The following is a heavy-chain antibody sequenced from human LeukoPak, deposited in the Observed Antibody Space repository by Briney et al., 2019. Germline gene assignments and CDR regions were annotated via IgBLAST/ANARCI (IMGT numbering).Heavy chain of an antibody. CDR2: INPNSGGT. CDR3: ARDPCCSSTSCKL. V-gene: IGHV1-2*02. D-gene: IGHD2-2*01. J-gene: IGHJ4*02. CDR1: GYTFTGYY. Sequence: GASVKVSCKASGYTFTGYYMHWVRQAPGQGLGWMGWINPNSGGTNYAQKFQGRVTMTRDTSISTAYMELSRLRSDDTAVYYCARDPCCSSTSCKLWGQGTLVTVSS.